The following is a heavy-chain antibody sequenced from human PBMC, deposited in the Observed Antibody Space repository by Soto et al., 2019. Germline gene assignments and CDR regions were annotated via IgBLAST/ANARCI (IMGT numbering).Heavy chain of an antibody. Sequence: GSSLGLSCTASGFTFNDAYMTWVRQAPGKGLEWVGRIKSKSAGLTIDYAAYVKGRFTISRDDSEQTLYLQMNSLNNDDTAVYYGLNTCSSWRQGTLVTVSS. CDR1: GFTFNDAY. CDR2: IKSKSAGLTI. CDR3: LNTCSS. J-gene: IGHJ4*02. V-gene: IGHV3-15*01. D-gene: IGHD3-10*02.